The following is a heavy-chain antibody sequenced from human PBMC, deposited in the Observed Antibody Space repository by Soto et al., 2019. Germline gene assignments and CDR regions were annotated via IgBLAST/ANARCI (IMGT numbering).Heavy chain of an antibody. CDR3: AREGGAPYYYYGMDV. V-gene: IGHV1-18*01. D-gene: IGHD1-26*01. CDR1: GYTFTSYG. J-gene: IGHJ6*02. Sequence: ASVKVSCKASGYTFTSYGISWVRQAPGQGLEWMGWISAYNGNTNYAQKLQGRVTMTTDTSTNTVYMELRSLRSDDTAVYYCAREGGAPYYYYGMDVWGQGTTVTVSS. CDR2: ISAYNGNT.